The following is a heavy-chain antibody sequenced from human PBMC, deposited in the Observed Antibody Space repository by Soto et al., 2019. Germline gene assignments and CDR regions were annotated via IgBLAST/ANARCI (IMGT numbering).Heavy chain of an antibody. CDR3: ARVKVGGYCSGGSCYSENPYYYGMDV. CDR2: INHSGST. Sequence: SETLSLTCAVYGGSFSGYYWSWIRQPPGKGLEWIGEINHSGSTNYNPSLKSRVTISVDTSKNQFSLKLSSVTAADTAVYYCARVKVGGYCSGGSCYSENPYYYGMDVWGQGTMVTVSS. V-gene: IGHV4-34*01. D-gene: IGHD2-15*01. J-gene: IGHJ6*02. CDR1: GGSFSGYY.